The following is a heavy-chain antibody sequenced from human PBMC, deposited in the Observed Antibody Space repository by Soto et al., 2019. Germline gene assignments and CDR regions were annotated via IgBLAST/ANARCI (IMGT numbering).Heavy chain of an antibody. CDR3: ARGASAYSYRSPAFDL. Sequence: PSETLSLTCTVSGGSINNNGYFWSWIRQPPGSGLEWIGHIYNSGSTYSNPSLKSRLTISVDTSKNQFSLKLSSVTAADTAVYYCARGASAYSYRSPAFDLWGQGTLVTVSS. J-gene: IGHJ4*02. CDR2: IYNSGST. D-gene: IGHD5-18*01. CDR1: GGSINNNGYF. V-gene: IGHV4-30-4*01.